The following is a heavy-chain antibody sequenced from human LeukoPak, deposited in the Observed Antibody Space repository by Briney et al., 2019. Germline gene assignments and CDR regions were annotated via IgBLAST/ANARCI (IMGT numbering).Heavy chain of an antibody. J-gene: IGHJ4*02. D-gene: IGHD4-17*01. CDR3: ARGRGDDGLYYFDY. Sequence: PSETLSLTCAVYGGSFSGYYWSLIRQPPGKGLEWIGEINHSGSTNYNPSLKSRVTISVDTSKNQFSLKLSSVTAADTAVYYCARGRGDDGLYYFDYWGQGTLVTVSS. CDR2: INHSGST. V-gene: IGHV4-34*01. CDR1: GGSFSGYY.